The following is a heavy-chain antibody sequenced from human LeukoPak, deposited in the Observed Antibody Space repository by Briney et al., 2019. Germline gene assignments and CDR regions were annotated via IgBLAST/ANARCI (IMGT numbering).Heavy chain of an antibody. CDR2: ISYDGSNK. J-gene: IGHJ5*02. CDR1: GFTFSSYA. CDR3: ARDFVVVVAANWFDP. V-gene: IGHV3-30*04. Sequence: PGGSLRLSCAASGFTFSSYAMHWVRQAPGKGLEWVAVISYDGSNKYYADSVKGRFTISRDNSKNTLYLQMNSLRAEDTAVYYCARDFVVVVAANWFDPWGQGTLVTVSS. D-gene: IGHD2-15*01.